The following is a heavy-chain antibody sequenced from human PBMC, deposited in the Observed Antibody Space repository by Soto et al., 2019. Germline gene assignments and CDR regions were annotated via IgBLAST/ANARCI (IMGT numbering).Heavy chain of an antibody. Sequence: QVQLVQSGAEVKKPGSSVKVSCKASGGTFSSYTISWVRQAPGQGLEWMGRIIPILGIANYAQKFQGRVTSTADKSTSRAYMELGSVRAEDTAVYYCARETQILVGATRSWYDPWGQGTLLTVSS. J-gene: IGHJ5*02. CDR1: GGTFSSYT. CDR2: IIPILGIA. CDR3: ARETQILVGATRSWYDP. V-gene: IGHV1-69*08. D-gene: IGHD1-26*01.